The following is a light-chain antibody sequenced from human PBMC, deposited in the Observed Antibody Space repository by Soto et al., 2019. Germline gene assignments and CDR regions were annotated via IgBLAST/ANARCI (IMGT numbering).Light chain of an antibody. CDR1: SSNIGAGHD. CDR3: QSYDSSLSGVV. Sequence: QSVLTQPPSVSGAPGQRVTISCTGTSSNIGAGHDVHWYQQLPGTAPKLLIYANSNRPSGVPDRFSGSQSGTSASLAITGLQAEDEADYYCQSYDSSLSGVVFGGGTKLTVL. J-gene: IGLJ2*01. CDR2: ANS. V-gene: IGLV1-40*01.